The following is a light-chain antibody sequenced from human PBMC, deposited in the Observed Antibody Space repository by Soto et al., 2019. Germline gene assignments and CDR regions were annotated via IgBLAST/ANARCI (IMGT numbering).Light chain of an antibody. J-gene: IGKJ5*01. Sequence: EIVLTQSPATLSLSPGGRATLSCRASQSVSSSYLAWYQQKPGQAPRRLIYGASSRATGIPDRFSGSGSGTDFTLTISRLEPEDCAVYYCQQYSTSPTFGERTRLEI. V-gene: IGKV3-20*01. CDR2: GAS. CDR3: QQYSTSPT. CDR1: QSVSSSY.